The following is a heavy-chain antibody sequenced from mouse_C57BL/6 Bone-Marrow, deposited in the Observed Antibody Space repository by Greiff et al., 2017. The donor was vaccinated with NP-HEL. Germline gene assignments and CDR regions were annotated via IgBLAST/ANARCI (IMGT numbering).Heavy chain of an antibody. CDR1: GYTFTSYW. CDR2: INPSSGYT. Sequence: VKLVESGAELAKPGASVKLSCKASGYTFTSYWMHWVNQRPGKGLEWIGYINPSSGYTKYNQKLKDKATLTADKSSNTAYMQLRSLKSEDSAVKYWARCRASTGTRAMDYWGRGTAATVSS. CDR3: ARCRASTGTRAMDY. V-gene: IGHV1-7*01. J-gene: IGHJ4*01. D-gene: IGHD6-1*01.